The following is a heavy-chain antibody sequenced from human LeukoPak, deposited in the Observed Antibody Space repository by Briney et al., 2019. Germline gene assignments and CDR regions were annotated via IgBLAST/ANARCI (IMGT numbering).Heavy chain of an antibody. J-gene: IGHJ4*02. CDR2: ISGSGGST. Sequence: EGSLRLSCAASGFTFSSYAMSWVRQAPGKGLEWVSAISGSGGSTDYADSVKGRFTISRDNSKNTLYLQMNSLRAEDTAVYYCAKMGNCSSTSCYAYFDYWGQGTLVTVSS. D-gene: IGHD2-2*01. CDR3: AKMGNCSSTSCYAYFDY. CDR1: GFTFSSYA. V-gene: IGHV3-23*01.